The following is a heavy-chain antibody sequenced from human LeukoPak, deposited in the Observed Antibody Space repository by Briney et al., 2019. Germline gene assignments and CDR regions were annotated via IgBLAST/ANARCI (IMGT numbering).Heavy chain of an antibody. Sequence: PSETLSLTRAVYGGSFSGYYWSWIRQPPGKGLEWIGEINHSGSTNYNPSLKSRVTISVDTSKNQFSLKLSSVTAADTAVYYCARGRGITMVRDLDYWGQGALVTVSS. CDR3: ARGRGITMVRDLDY. CDR2: INHSGST. D-gene: IGHD3-10*01. V-gene: IGHV4-34*01. CDR1: GGSFSGYY. J-gene: IGHJ4*02.